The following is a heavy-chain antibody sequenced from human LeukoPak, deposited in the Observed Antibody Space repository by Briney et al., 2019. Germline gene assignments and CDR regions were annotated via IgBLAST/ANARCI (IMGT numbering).Heavy chain of an antibody. Sequence: GGSLRLSCAASGFTSSSYAMSWVRQAPGKGLEWVSAISGSGGSTYYADSVKGRFTISRDNSKNTLYLQMNSLRAEDTAVYYCASGWYYNGSGSYYPFDYWGQGTLVTVSS. CDR3: ASGWYYNGSGSYYPFDY. CDR1: GFTSSSYA. V-gene: IGHV3-23*01. CDR2: ISGSGGST. D-gene: IGHD3-10*01. J-gene: IGHJ4*02.